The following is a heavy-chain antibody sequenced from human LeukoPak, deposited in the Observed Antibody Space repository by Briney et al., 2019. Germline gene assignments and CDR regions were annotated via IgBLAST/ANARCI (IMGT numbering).Heavy chain of an antibody. CDR1: GYTFTGYY. CDR3: ARVPHYYGSGSYRWFDP. Sequence: ASVKVSCKASGYTFTGYYMHWVRQAPGQGLEWMGWINPNSGGTNYAQKLQGRVTMTRDTSISTAYMGLSRLRSDDTAVYYCARVPHYYGSGSYRWFDPWGQGTLVTVSS. J-gene: IGHJ5*02. V-gene: IGHV1-2*02. D-gene: IGHD3-10*01. CDR2: INPNSGGT.